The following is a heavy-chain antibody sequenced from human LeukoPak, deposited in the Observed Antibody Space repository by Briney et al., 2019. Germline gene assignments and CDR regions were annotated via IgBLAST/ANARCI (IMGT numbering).Heavy chain of an antibody. CDR3: AKDGDYDIFTGYIDY. J-gene: IGHJ4*02. CDR1: GFTFSSYG. CDR2: ISASDGST. Sequence: PGGSLRLSCAASGFTFSSYGMSWVRQAPGEGLEWVSGISASDGSTYYADSVKGRFTISRDNSKNTLSLQMNSLRAEDTAMFYCAKDGDYDIFTGYIDYWGQGTLVTVSS. V-gene: IGHV3-23*01. D-gene: IGHD3-9*01.